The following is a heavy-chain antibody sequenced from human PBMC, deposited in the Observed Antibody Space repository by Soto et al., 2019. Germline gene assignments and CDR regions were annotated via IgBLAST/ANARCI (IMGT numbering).Heavy chain of an antibody. CDR1: GYTLTELS. J-gene: IGHJ4*02. V-gene: IGHV1-24*01. D-gene: IGHD3-9*01. CDR3: ATYYDILTGLQASFAY. Sequence: GASVKVSCKGSGYTLTELSMHWVRQAPGKGLEWMGGFDPEDGETIYAQKFQGRVTMTEDTSTDTAYMELSSLRSEDTAVYYCATYYDILTGLQASFAYWGQGTLVTVSS. CDR2: FDPEDGET.